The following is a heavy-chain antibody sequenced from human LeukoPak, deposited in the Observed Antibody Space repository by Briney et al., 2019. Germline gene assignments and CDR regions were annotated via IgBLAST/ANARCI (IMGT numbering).Heavy chain of an antibody. V-gene: IGHV3-48*04. J-gene: IGHJ1*01. CDR3: VRDGAVVTSGSYPWRYFQY. Sequence: GGSLRLSCVGSGFTFGRYSMNWVRHAPGKGLEWVSYIGHTGSITDYADSVKGRFTISRDNAKNSLYLQMNTLRAEDTAVYYCVRDGAVVTSGSYPWRYFQYWGQGTLVTVSS. CDR1: GFTFGRYS. D-gene: IGHD3-10*01. CDR2: IGHTGSIT.